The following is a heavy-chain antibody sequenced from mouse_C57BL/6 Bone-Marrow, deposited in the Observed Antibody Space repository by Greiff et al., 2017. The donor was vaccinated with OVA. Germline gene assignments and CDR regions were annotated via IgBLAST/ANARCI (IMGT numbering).Heavy chain of an antibody. CDR2: IYPRSGNT. CDR1: GYTFTSYG. CDR3: ARRGTDW. Sequence: VQVVESGAELARPGASVKLSCKASGYTFTSYGISWVKQRTGQGLEWIGEIYPRSGNTYYNEKFKGKATLTADKSSSTAYMELRSLTSEDSAVYFCARRGTDWGGQGTTLTVSS. J-gene: IGHJ2*01. V-gene: IGHV1-81*01. D-gene: IGHD3-3*01.